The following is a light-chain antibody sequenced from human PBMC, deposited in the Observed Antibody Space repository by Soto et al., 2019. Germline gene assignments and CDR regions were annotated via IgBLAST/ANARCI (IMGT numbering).Light chain of an antibody. CDR2: GAS. CDR1: QSVSSSY. V-gene: IGKV3-20*01. Sequence: EIVLTQSPGTLSLSPGERATLSCRASQSVSSSYLAWYQQKPGQAHRLLIYGASSRATGIPDRFSGSGSGTDFTLTISRLEPEDFAVYYCQQYGSSPPYTFGHGTKLEIK. CDR3: QQYGSSPPYT. J-gene: IGKJ2*01.